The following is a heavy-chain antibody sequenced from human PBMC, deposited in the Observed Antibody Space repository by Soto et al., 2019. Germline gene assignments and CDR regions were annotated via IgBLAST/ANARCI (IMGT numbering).Heavy chain of an antibody. CDR1: GFAFNDRW. CDR2: IDGPASTT. J-gene: IGHJ4*02. CDR3: ARGGAMGVDY. Sequence: PGGSLRLSCTASGFAFNDRWIHWVRQAPGKGLVWVSRIDGPASTTNYADSVKGRFTTSRDNAKNIAFLHINSLTDEDTAVYYCARGGAMGVDYWGQGTLVTVSS. V-gene: IGHV3-74*01. D-gene: IGHD1-26*01.